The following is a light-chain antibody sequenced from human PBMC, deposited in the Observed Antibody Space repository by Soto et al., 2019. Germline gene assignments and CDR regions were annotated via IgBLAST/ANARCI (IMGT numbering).Light chain of an antibody. Sequence: DIQMTQSPSSLSASVGDRVTITCLASQDISDYLNWYQQKPGKAPKLLIYDASNLETGVPSRFSGSGSGTHFTFTISSLQPEDVGTYYCQQYDNFSITFGQGTRLEIK. CDR3: QQYDNFSIT. V-gene: IGKV1-33*01. J-gene: IGKJ5*01. CDR2: DAS. CDR1: QDISDY.